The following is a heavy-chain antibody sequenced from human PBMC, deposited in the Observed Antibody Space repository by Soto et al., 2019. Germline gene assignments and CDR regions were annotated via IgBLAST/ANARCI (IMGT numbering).Heavy chain of an antibody. J-gene: IGHJ3*02. CDR1: GFTFSLYA. V-gene: IGHV3-21*01. CDR3: ARAGQDYGGIPQDAFDI. D-gene: IGHD4-17*01. Sequence: EVQLVESGGGLVKPGGSLRLSCAASGFTFSLYAMNWVRQAPGKGLEWVSSISSSGDYIYSADSVKGRFTISRDNVKKSLYLQMNSLRGEDTGVYYCARAGQDYGGIPQDAFDIWGQGTMVTVSS. CDR2: ISSSGDYI.